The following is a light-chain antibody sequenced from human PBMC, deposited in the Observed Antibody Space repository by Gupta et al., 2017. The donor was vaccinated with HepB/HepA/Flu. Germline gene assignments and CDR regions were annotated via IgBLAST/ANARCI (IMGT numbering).Light chain of an antibody. V-gene: IGLV2-23*02. J-gene: IGLJ2*01. CDR3: CSYAGSSTYVV. CDR2: EVS. CDR1: SSDVGSYNL. Sequence: QSALTQHAPVSGYPGQETTISSTGTSSDVGSYNLVSWYQQHPGKAPKLMIYEVSKRPSGVSNRSSGSKSGNTASLTISGLQAEDEADYYCCSYAGSSTYVVFGGGTKLTVL.